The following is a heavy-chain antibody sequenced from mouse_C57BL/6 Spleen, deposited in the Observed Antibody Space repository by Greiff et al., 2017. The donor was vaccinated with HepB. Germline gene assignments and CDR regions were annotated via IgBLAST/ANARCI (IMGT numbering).Heavy chain of an antibody. CDR1: GFTFSNYW. Sequence: EVKLQESGGGLVQPGGSMKLSCVASGFTFSNYWMNWVRQSPEKGLEWVAQIRLKSDNYATHYAESVKGRFTISRDDSKSSVYLQMNNLRAEDTGIYYCTGELGRAWFAYWGQGTLVTVSA. V-gene: IGHV6-3*01. J-gene: IGHJ3*01. CDR3: TGELGRAWFAY. CDR2: IRLKSDNYAT. D-gene: IGHD4-1*01.